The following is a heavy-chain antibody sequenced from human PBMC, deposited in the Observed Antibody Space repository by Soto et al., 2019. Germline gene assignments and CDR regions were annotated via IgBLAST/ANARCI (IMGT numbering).Heavy chain of an antibody. CDR2: INPNSGAT. CDR1: GYTFTDYY. V-gene: IGHV1-2*02. D-gene: IGHD3-16*01. CDR3: ARDMVSTIGDFDY. Sequence: QVQVVQSWAELKKPGASVKVSCKASGYTFTDYYVHWVRQAPGQGLEWVGWINPNSGATTYAQKFLGRVTMTRDTSIITAHMELSSLTSDDTAMYYCARDMVSTIGDFDYWGQGTLVTVSS. J-gene: IGHJ4*02.